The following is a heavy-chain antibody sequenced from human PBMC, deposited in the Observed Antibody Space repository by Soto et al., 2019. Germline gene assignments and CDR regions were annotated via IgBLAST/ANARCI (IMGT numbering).Heavy chain of an antibody. D-gene: IGHD2-15*01. CDR3: GRVAGGSFV. V-gene: IGHV3-48*02. Sequence: DVQLVESGGGLVQPGGSLRLSCSASGFTFSSYSMNWVRQAPGKGLEWLSYINFSSDVIYYADSVKGRFTISRDNAENSLLLQMSSLRDEDTGVYYCGRVAGGSFVWGQGTLVTVSS. J-gene: IGHJ4*02. CDR2: INFSSDVI. CDR1: GFTFSSYS.